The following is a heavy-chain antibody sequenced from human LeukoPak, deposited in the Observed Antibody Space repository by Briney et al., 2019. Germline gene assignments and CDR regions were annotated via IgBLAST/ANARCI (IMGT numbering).Heavy chain of an antibody. D-gene: IGHD4-23*01. CDR2: ISGSGGST. V-gene: IGHV3-23*01. CDR1: GFTFSSYA. J-gene: IGHJ4*02. CDR3: ARDDYGGLDY. Sequence: GGSLRLSCAASGFTFSSYAMSWVRQAPGKGLEWVSAISGSGGSTYYADSVKSRFTISRDNAKNSLYLQMNSLRAEDTAVYYCARDDYGGLDYWGQGTLVTVSS.